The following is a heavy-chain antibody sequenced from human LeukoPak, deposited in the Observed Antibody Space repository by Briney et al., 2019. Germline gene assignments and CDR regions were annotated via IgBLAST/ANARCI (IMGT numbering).Heavy chain of an antibody. CDR1: GDSVSSNSAA. CDR3: AREESSNSLGEFDY. CDR2: TYYRSKWYD. D-gene: IGHD6-13*01. J-gene: IGHJ4*02. Sequence: SQTLSLTCAISGDSVSSNSAAWNWIRQSPARGLQWLGRTYYRSKWYDDYAVSVKGRISINPDTSKNQFSLQLNSVTPEDTAVYYCAREESSNSLGEFDYWGQGTLVTVSS. V-gene: IGHV6-1*01.